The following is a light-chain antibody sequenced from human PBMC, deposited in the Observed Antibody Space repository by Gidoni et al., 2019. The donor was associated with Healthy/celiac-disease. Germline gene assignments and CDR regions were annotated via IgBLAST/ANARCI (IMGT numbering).Light chain of an antibody. V-gene: IGKV1-9*01. CDR2: AAS. Sequence: DIQLTQSPSFLSASVGDRVTITCGASQGISSYLAWYQQKPGKAPKLLIYAASTLQSGVPSRFSGSGSGTEFTLTISSLQPEDFATYYCQQLNSYPSITFGQGTRLEIK. J-gene: IGKJ5*01. CDR1: QGISSY. CDR3: QQLNSYPSIT.